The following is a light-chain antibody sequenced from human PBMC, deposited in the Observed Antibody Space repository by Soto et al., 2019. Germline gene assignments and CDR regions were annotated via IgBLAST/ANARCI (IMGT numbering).Light chain of an antibody. V-gene: IGKV2-28*01. CDR1: QSLLHNNGYNY. J-gene: IGKJ5*01. Sequence: DIVMTQSPLSLTVTAGDPASISFMSNQSLLHNNGYNYLDWYMQKPGQSPQLLIYLGSNRASGVPDRFSGSGSGTDFTLKISRVEAADVGVYYCMQALQSLTFGQGTRLEIK. CDR3: MQALQSLT. CDR2: LGS.